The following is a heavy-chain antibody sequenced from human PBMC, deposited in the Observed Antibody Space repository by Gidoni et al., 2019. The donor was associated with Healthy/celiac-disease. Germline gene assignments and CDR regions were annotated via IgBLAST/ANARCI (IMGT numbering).Heavy chain of an antibody. CDR2: IYTSGST. V-gene: IGHV4-61*02. J-gene: IGHJ6*02. Sequence: QVQLQESGPGLGKPSQTLSLTCSVSCGPLSSGSYYWSWIRQPAGKGLEWIGRIYTSGSTNYNPSLKSRFTISVDTSKNQFSLKLSSVTAADTSVYYCARDPVWDYYGMDVWGQGTTVTVSS. CDR1: CGPLSSGSYY. D-gene: IGHD3-16*01. CDR3: ARDPVWDYYGMDV.